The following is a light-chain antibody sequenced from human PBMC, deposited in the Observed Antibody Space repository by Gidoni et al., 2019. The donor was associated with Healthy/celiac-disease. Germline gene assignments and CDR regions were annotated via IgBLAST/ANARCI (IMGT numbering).Light chain of an antibody. CDR1: QSVSSN. CDR2: GAS. Sequence: EIVMTQSPATLSVSPRERATLSCRASQSVSSNLAWYQQKPGQAPRLLIYGASTRASGIPARFSGSGSGTEFTLTISSLQSEDFAVYYCQQYNNWPPLTFXQXTKLEIK. J-gene: IGKJ2*01. V-gene: IGKV3-15*01. CDR3: QQYNNWPPLT.